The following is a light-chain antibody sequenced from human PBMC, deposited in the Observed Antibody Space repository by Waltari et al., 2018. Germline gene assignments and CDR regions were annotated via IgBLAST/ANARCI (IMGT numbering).Light chain of an antibody. CDR3: QHYLRLPAT. V-gene: IGKV3-20*01. CDR1: QSVSTY. CDR2: HAS. J-gene: IGKJ1*01. Sequence: ELVLTQSPGTLYLSPGERATLSCRASQSVSTYLAWDQQKPGQAPRLLIYHASSRATGIPDRFSGSGSGTDFSLTISRLEPEDFAVYYCQHYLRLPATFGQGTKVEIK.